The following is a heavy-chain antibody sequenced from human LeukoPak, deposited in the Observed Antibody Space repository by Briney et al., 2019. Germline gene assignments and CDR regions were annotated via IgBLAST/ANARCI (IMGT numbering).Heavy chain of an antibody. Sequence: PGGSLRLSCAASGFISSNYAMTWVRQAPGKGLEWVSSISDSGDSTYYADSVKGRFTITRDNSKSTLFLQMNSLRAEDTAVYYCAKGYIAVAGIFDYWGQGTLVTVSS. D-gene: IGHD6-19*01. CDR3: AKGYIAVAGIFDY. V-gene: IGHV3-23*01. CDR2: ISDSGDST. J-gene: IGHJ4*02. CDR1: GFISSNYA.